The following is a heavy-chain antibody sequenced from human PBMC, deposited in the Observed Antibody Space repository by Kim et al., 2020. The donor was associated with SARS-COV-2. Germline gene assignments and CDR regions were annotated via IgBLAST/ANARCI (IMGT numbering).Heavy chain of an antibody. CDR2: IYPGDSDA. D-gene: IGHD3-22*01. CDR3: ARHDQKLKPYYYDASGIYYNMDV. CDR1: GYSFNSYC. J-gene: IGHJ6*02. Sequence: GESLKISCKGSGYSFNSYCIGWVRQMPGKGLEWMGVIYPGDSDAKYSPAFRGLVTISVDKSISTAYLHWSSLKASDTAVYYCARHDQKLKPYYYDASGIYYNMDVWGQGTTVTVSS. V-gene: IGHV5-51*01.